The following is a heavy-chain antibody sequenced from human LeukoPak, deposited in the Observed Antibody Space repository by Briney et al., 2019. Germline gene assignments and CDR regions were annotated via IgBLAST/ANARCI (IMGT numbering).Heavy chain of an antibody. Sequence: GGSLRLSCAASGFTFSSYGMHWVRQAPGKGLEWVAFIRYDGSNKYYADSVKGRFTISRDNSKNTLYLQMNSLRAEDTAVYYCATAAKRITMVRGVKPHWFDPWGQGTLVTVSS. CDR1: GFTFSSYG. CDR3: ATAAKRITMVRGVKPHWFDP. CDR2: IRYDGSNK. V-gene: IGHV3-30*02. D-gene: IGHD3-10*01. J-gene: IGHJ5*02.